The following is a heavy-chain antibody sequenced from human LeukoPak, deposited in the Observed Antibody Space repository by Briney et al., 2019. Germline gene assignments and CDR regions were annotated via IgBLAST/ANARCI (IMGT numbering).Heavy chain of an antibody. D-gene: IGHD3-10*01. CDR2: IIPIFGSA. V-gene: IGHV1-69*13. CDR3: ARNRFGELKNWFDS. CDR1: GGTFSSYA. Sequence: SVNVSCKASGGTFSSYASNWVRQAPGQGLEWMGGIIPIFGSANYAQKFQVRVTITADESTSTAYMELSSLTSEDTAVYYCARNRFGELKNWFDSWGQGTLVTVSS. J-gene: IGHJ5*01.